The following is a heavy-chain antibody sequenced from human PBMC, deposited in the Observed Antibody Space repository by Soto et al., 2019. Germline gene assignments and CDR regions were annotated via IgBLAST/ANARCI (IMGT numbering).Heavy chain of an antibody. CDR3: AALPPPIVVVVFPMAT. CDR1: GASISSTNW. CDR2: IYHTGST. Sequence: QVQLQESGPRLVKPSGTLSLTGAVSGASISSTNWWTLLRQPPGKGLDWIGDIYHTGSTKYHPSLTSRVTTALVKANIQFSLTLSSVTAAVTAVYYFAALPPPIVVVVFPMATWCRGDLVSVSS. D-gene: IGHD2-15*01. J-gene: IGHJ4*02. V-gene: IGHV4-4*02.